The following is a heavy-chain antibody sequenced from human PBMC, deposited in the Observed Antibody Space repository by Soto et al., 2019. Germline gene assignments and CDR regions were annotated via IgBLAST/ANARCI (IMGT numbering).Heavy chain of an antibody. CDR2: ITSSGSSI. D-gene: IGHD6-6*01. CDR1: GFTFSDYY. Sequence: GGSLRLSCAASGFTFSDYYMSWIRQAPGKGLEWVSYITSSGSSIYYADSVKGRFTISRDNAKNSLYLQMNSLRAEDTAVYYCRRDKGPLVPAHGYWGQGTLVTVSS. V-gene: IGHV3-11*01. J-gene: IGHJ4*02. CDR3: RRDKGPLVPAHGY.